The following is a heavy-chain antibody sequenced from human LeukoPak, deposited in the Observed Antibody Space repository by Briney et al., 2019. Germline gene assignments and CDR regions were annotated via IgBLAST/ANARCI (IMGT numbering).Heavy chain of an antibody. CDR1: GFTFSDYY. CDR3: ARDRTVTAYYFGY. V-gene: IGHV3-11*01. Sequence: GGSLRLSCAASGFTFSDYYMSWIRQAPGKGLEWVSYISSSGSTICYADSVKGRFTISRDNAKNSLYLQMNSLRAEDTAVYYCARDRTVTAYYFGYWGQGTLVTVSS. CDR2: ISSSGSTI. D-gene: IGHD2-21*02. J-gene: IGHJ4*02.